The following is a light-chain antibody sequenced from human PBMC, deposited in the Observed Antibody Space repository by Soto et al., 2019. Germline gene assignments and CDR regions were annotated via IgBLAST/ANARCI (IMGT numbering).Light chain of an antibody. CDR3: CSYAGFSTFVI. V-gene: IGLV2-23*03. CDR2: EGT. Sequence: QSALTQPASVSGSPGQSITISCTGTSSDIGFYNLVSWYQQHPGKAPKLMISEGTKWPSGVSNRFSASKSGNTASLTISGLQAEDEGDYYCCSYAGFSTFVIFGGGTQLTVL. CDR1: SSDIGFYNL. J-gene: IGLJ2*01.